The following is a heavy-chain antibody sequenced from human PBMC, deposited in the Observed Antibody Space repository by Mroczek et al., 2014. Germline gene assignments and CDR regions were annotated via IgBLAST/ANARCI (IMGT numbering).Heavy chain of an antibody. CDR1: GYTFTGYY. CDR2: INPNSGGT. Sequence: QVQLVQSGAEVKKPGASVKVSCKASGYTFTGYYMHWVRQAPGQGLEWMGWINPNSGGTNYAQKFQGRVTMTRDTSISTAYMELSRLRSDDTAVYYCARDTIFGVVGPQDWFDPWGQGPWSPSPQ. V-gene: IGHV1-2*02. CDR3: ARDTIFGVVGPQDWFDP. D-gene: IGHD3-3*01. J-gene: IGHJ5*02.